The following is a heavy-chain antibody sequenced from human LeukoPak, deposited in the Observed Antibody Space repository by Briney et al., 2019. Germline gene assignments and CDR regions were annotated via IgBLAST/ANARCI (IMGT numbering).Heavy chain of an antibody. CDR1: GFTFSSYA. CDR3: VKNVLWGSYRNDY. D-gene: IGHD3-16*02. Sequence: GGSLRLSCAASGFTFSSYAMNWVRQAPGKGLEWVSGISGSGTNTYYTDSVKGRFTISRDNSKNTLYLQMNSLRAEDTAVYYCVKNVLWGSYRNDYWGQGTQVTVSS. J-gene: IGHJ4*02. CDR2: ISGSGTNT. V-gene: IGHV3-23*01.